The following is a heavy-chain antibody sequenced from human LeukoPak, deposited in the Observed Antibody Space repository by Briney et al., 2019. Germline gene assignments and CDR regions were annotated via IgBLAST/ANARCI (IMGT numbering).Heavy chain of an antibody. V-gene: IGHV1-24*01. J-gene: IGHJ4*02. CDR1: GYTLTELS. D-gene: IGHD5-12*01. CDR2: FDPEDGET. Sequence: ASVKVSCKVSGYTLTELSMHWVRQAPGKGLEWMGGFDPEDGETIYAQKFQGRVTITADESTSTAYMELSSLRSEDTAVYYCARDSVATPRRGYFDYWGQGTLVTVSS. CDR3: ARDSVATPRRGYFDY.